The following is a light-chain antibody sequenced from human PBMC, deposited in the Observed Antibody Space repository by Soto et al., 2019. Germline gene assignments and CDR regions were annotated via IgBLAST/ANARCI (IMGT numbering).Light chain of an antibody. V-gene: IGKV1-6*01. J-gene: IGKJ1*01. CDR1: QAIRVD. Sequence: IQLTQSPSSLSASVGDRVTITCRASQAIRVDFAWYQQKPGKAPKLLIYAASSLHSGVPSRFSGSGSGTDFTLTISSLQPEDFATYYCLQDYNYPWTFGQGTKVDIK. CDR2: AAS. CDR3: LQDYNYPWT.